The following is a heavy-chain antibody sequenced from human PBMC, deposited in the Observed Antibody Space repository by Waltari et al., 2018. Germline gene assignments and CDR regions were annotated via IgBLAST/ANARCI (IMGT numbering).Heavy chain of an antibody. CDR2: IIPSAGKA. D-gene: IGHD3-10*01. CDR1: GGTFSSYA. J-gene: IGHJ6*02. CDR3: ARYYYCSGSYYKEDYYYYGMDV. Sequence: QVQLVQSGAEVKKPGSSVKVSCKASGGTFSSYAISWVRQAPGQGLEWMGGIIPSAGKANYAQKFQGRGTITADESTSTAYMELSSLRSEDTAVYYCARYYYCSGSYYKEDYYYYGMDVWGQGTTVTVSS. V-gene: IGHV1-69*01.